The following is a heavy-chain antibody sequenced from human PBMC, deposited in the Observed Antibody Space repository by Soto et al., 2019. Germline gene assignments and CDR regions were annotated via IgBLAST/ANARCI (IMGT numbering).Heavy chain of an antibody. D-gene: IGHD3-3*01. CDR3: ARVSPPDDFYGYYGMDV. CDR2: IIPIFGTA. J-gene: IGHJ6*04. CDR1: GGTFSSYA. V-gene: IGHV1-69*01. Sequence: QVQLVQSGAEVKKPGSSVKVSCKASGGTFSSYAISWVRQAPGQGLEWMGGIIPIFGTANYAQKFQGRVTITADESTSTAYMELSSRSSEDTAVYYCARVSPPDDFYGYYGMDVWGKGTTVTVSS.